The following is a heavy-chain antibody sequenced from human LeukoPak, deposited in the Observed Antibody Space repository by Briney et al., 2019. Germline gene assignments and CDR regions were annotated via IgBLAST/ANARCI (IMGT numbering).Heavy chain of an antibody. V-gene: IGHV4-34*01. CDR3: ATGRYYYDSSGYSYFDY. J-gene: IGHJ4*02. D-gene: IGHD3-22*01. CDR2: INHSGST. CDR1: GGSFSGHY. Sequence: PSETLSLTCAVYGGSFSGHYWSWIRQSPGKGLEWIGEINHSGSTKYNPSLKNRVTISVDTSKNQFSLKLSSVTAADTAVYYCATGRYYYDSSGYSYFDYWGQGTLVTVSS.